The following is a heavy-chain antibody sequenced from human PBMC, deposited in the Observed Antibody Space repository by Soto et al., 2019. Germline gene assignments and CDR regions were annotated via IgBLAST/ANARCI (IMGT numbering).Heavy chain of an antibody. CDR1: GFNFTNAW. CDR3: TTNPGQFVSSWFEWSSFKI. D-gene: IGHD6-13*01. Sequence: EVQLLESGGGLVKPGGSLRLSCAASGFNFTNAWMNWVRQPPGKGLEWVGRIKSKSDGATTDDAAPVKGRFTISRDDSRKTLYLQMNSLKTEDTAVYYCTTNPGQFVSSWFEWSSFKIWGQGTMVTVSS. V-gene: IGHV3-15*07. J-gene: IGHJ3*02. CDR2: IKSKSDGATT.